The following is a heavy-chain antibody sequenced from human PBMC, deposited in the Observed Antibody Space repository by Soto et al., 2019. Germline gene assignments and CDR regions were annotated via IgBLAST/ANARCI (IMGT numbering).Heavy chain of an antibody. CDR3: ARGDADYYDGNGYLGRH. D-gene: IGHD3-22*01. J-gene: IGHJ4*02. V-gene: IGHV3-74*01. CDR2: INSDGSRT. Sequence: EVQLVESGGGIVQPGGSLRLSCAASGFTFSSYWMHWVRQAPGKGLVWVSRINSDGSRTSYADSAKGRFTISRDNAKNTVYLQMTSLRAEDTAVYYCARGDADYYDGNGYLGRHWGQGTLVTVSS. CDR1: GFTFSSYW.